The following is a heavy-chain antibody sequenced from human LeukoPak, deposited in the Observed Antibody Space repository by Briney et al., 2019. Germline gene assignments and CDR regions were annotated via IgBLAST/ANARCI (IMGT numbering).Heavy chain of an antibody. D-gene: IGHD6-13*01. CDR3: ARHRSSGWYSPFDY. Sequence: GASVKVSCKASGGTFSSYAISWVRQAPGQGLEWMGGIIPIFGTANYAQKFQGRVTITADESTSTAYMELSSLRSEDTAVYYCARHRSSGWYSPFDYWGQGTLVTVSS. CDR2: IIPIFGTA. CDR1: GGTFSSYA. V-gene: IGHV1-69*13. J-gene: IGHJ4*02.